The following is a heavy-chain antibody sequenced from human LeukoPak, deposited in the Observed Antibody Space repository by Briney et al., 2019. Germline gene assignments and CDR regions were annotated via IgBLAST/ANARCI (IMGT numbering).Heavy chain of an antibody. V-gene: IGHV1-69*06. CDR3: ARDYKGDYYYYYMDV. J-gene: IGHJ6*03. CDR2: IIPIFGTA. D-gene: IGHD1-1*01. Sequence: GASVKVSCKASGGTFISYAISWVRQAPGQGLEWMGGIIPIFGTANYAQKFQGRVTITADKSTSTAYMELSRLRSDDTAVYYCARDYKGDYYYYYMDVWGKGTTVTVSS. CDR1: GGTFISYA.